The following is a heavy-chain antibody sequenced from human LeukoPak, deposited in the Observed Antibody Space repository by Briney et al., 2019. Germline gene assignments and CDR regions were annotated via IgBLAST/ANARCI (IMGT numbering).Heavy chain of an antibody. V-gene: IGHV3-21*01. D-gene: IGHD4-17*01. CDR2: ISSSSSYI. CDR3: ARDSEPTDYGDHPDAFDI. Sequence: GGSLRLSCAASGFTFSSYSMSWVRQAPGKGLERVSSISSSSSYIYYADSVKGRFTLSRDNAKNSLYLQMNSLRAEDTAVYYCARDSEPTDYGDHPDAFDIWGQGTMVTVSS. J-gene: IGHJ3*02. CDR1: GFTFSSYS.